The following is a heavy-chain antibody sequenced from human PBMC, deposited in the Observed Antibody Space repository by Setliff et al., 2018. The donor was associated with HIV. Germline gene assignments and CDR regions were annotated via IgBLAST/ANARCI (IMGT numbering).Heavy chain of an antibody. D-gene: IGHD2-2*01. CDR2: IKGDGSEK. V-gene: IGHV3-7*01. CDR1: GGTSNTYA. Sequence: ASVKVSCKASGGTSNTYAINWVRQAPGKGLEWVANIKGDGSEKYYVDSVKGRFTISRDNAKNSLYLQMNSLRAEDTAIYYCATDFSISAWGQGTLVTVSS. CDR3: ATDFSISA. J-gene: IGHJ1*01.